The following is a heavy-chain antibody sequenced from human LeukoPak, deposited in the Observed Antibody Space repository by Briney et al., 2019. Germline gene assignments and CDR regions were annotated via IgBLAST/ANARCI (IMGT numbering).Heavy chain of an antibody. CDR1: AYSISSGYY. D-gene: IGHD3-22*01. V-gene: IGHV4-38-2*02. CDR3: ARQGSLGTSGYNY. J-gene: IGHJ4*02. Sequence: SETLSLTCTVSAYSISSGYYWGWIRQPPGKGLEWIGSFYYSGSTYYNSSLKSRLTISVDTSKNQFSLKLSSVTAADTAVYYCARQGSLGTSGYNYWGQGTLVTVSS. CDR2: FYYSGST.